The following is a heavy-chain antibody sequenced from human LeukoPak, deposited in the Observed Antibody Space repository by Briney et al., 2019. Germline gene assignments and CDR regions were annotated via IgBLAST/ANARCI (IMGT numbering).Heavy chain of an antibody. V-gene: IGHV1-46*01. Sequence: GASVKDSCKASGYTFTSYYMHWVRQAPGQGLEWMGIINPSGGSTSYAQKFQGRVTMTRDTSTSTVYMELSSLRSEDTAVYYCARVWDYYDSSGLFDYWGQGTLVTVSS. CDR3: ARVWDYYDSSGLFDY. D-gene: IGHD3-22*01. J-gene: IGHJ4*02. CDR2: INPSGGST. CDR1: GYTFTSYY.